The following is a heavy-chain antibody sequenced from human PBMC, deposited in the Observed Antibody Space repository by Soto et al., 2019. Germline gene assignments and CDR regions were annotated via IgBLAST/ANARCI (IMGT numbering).Heavy chain of an antibody. J-gene: IGHJ3*02. V-gene: IGHV3-9*03. CDR2: ISWNSGNI. D-gene: IGHD1-26*01. CDR1: GFTFDDYA. Sequence: EVQLVESGGGLVQPGRSLRLSCAASGFTFDDYAMHWVRQAPGKGLEWVSGISWNSGNIGYADSVKGRFTISRDNAKNSLYLEMKSLRVEDMVLYCCGKVVWAFSYRGAFDIWVEGTMLTVTS. CDR3: GKVVWAFSYRGAFDI.